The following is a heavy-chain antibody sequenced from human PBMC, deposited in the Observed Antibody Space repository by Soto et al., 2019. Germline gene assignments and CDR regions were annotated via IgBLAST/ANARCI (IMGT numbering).Heavy chain of an antibody. CDR2: TYNSVST. V-gene: IGHV4-31*03. J-gene: IGHJ5*02. Sequence: QVQLQESGPGLVKPSETLSLTCTVSGGSISRGGYYWSWIRQNPGKGLEWSGYTYNSVSTYYNPSLKSRVTISVDTSKNQFSLKLTSVTAADTAVYYCARDPAPWGQGTLVTVSS. CDR1: GGSISRGGYY. CDR3: ARDPAP.